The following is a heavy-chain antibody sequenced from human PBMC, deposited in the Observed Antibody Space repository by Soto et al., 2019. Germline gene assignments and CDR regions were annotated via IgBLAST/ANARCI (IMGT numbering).Heavy chain of an antibody. CDR1: GGSISRGGYS. J-gene: IGHJ5*02. D-gene: IGHD1-26*01. CDR2: IYHSGST. Sequence: QLQLQGSGSGLVKPSQTLSLTCAVSGGSISRGGYSWSWIRQPPGKGLEWIGYIYHSGSTYYNPSLKSRVTISVDRSKNQFSLKLSSVTAADTAVYYCARTPTPWGQGTLVTVSS. V-gene: IGHV4-30-2*01. CDR3: ARTPTP.